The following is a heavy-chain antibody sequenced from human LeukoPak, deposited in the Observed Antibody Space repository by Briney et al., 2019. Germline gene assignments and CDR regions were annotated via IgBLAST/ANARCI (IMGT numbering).Heavy chain of an antibody. CDR1: GGSISSSSYY. D-gene: IGHD7-27*01. CDR2: IYYSGST. CDR3: ARFHPNWGLDY. V-gene: IGHV4-39*07. J-gene: IGHJ4*02. Sequence: SETLSLTCTVSGGSISSSSYYWGWIRQPPGKGLERIGSIYYSGSTYYNPSLKSRVTISVDTSKNQFSLKMTSVTAADTAVYYCARFHPNWGLDYWGQGILVTVSS.